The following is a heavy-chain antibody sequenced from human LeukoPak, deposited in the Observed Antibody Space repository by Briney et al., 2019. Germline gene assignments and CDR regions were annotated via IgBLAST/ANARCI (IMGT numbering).Heavy chain of an antibody. V-gene: IGHV6-1*01. CDR2: TYYRSKRYN. Sequence: SQTLSLTCAISGDSVSSNSAAWNWIRQSPSRGLEWLGRTYYRSKRYNDYAVSVKSRITINPDTSKSQFSLQLNSVTPEDTAVYYCARTQIDSSGWSYDAFDIWGQGTKVTVSS. CDR3: ARTQIDSSGWSYDAFDI. J-gene: IGHJ3*02. D-gene: IGHD6-13*01. CDR1: GDSVSSNSAA.